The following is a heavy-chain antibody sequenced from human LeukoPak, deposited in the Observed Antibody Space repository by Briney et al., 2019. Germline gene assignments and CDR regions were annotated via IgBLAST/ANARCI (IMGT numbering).Heavy chain of an antibody. D-gene: IGHD2-2*01. CDR1: GGSISSYY. J-gene: IGHJ5*02. V-gene: IGHV4-4*07. CDR3: ARAKGSRYCSSTSCYPRNWFDP. Sequence: SETLSLXCTVSGGSISSYYWSWIRQPAGKGLEWIGRIYTSGSTNYNPSLRSRVTMSVDTSKNQFSLKLSSVTAADTAVYYCARAKGSRYCSSTSCYPRNWFDPWGQGTLVTVSS. CDR2: IYTSGST.